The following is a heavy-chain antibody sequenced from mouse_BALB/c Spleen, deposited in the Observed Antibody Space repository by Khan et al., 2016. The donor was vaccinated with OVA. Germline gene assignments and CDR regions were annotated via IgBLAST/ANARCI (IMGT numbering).Heavy chain of an antibody. Sequence: EVQLVESGPDLVKPSQSLSLTCTVTGYSFTSGYSWHWIRQFPGNKLQWMGYIHYSGSTNFTPSLKSRLSINRDTSKNQFFLQLNSVTTEDTATYYCARYYYGNWDFDVWGAGTTVTVSS. CDR2: IHYSGST. V-gene: IGHV3-1*02. D-gene: IGHD1-1*01. CDR3: ARYYYGNWDFDV. J-gene: IGHJ1*01. CDR1: GYSFTSGYS.